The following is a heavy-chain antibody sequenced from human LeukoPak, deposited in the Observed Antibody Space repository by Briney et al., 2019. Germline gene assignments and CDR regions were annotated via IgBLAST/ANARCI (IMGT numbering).Heavy chain of an antibody. CDR2: ISSSGSTI. D-gene: IGHD3-10*02. CDR1: GFTFSSSS. Sequence: GGSLRLSCAASGFTFSSSSMNWVRQAPGKGLEWVSYISSSGSTIYYADSVKGRFTISRDNAKNSLYLQMNSLRAEDTAVYYCAELGITMIGGVWGKGTTVTISS. J-gene: IGHJ6*04. CDR3: AELGITMIGGV. V-gene: IGHV3-48*04.